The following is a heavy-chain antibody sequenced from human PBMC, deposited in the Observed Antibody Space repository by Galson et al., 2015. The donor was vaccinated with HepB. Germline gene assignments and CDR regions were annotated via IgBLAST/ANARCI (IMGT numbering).Heavy chain of an antibody. Sequence: SLRLSCAASGFTFSVSAMHWVRQASGKGLEWVGRIRSKANSYATAYAASVKGRFTISRDDSKNTAYLQMNSLKTEDTAGYYCTSHRGIAVGAAAFDIWGQGTMVTVSS. V-gene: IGHV3-73*01. J-gene: IGHJ3*02. CDR3: TSHRGIAVGAAAFDI. CDR1: GFTFSVSA. D-gene: IGHD6-19*01. CDR2: IRSKANSYAT.